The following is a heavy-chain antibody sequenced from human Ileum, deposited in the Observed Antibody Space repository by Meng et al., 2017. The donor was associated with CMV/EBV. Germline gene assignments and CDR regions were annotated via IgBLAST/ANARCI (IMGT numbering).Heavy chain of an antibody. Sequence: GESLKISCAASESTFTKAWMNWVRQAPGQGLEWVGHIKSMADGGTIDYAAPVKGRFTISRDDSKITFYLQMNSLKTEDTAVYYCTSKGVWGQGTLVTVSS. CDR1: ESTFTKAW. CDR3: TSKGV. J-gene: IGHJ4*02. CDR2: IKSMADGGTI. D-gene: IGHD3-16*01. V-gene: IGHV3-15*01.